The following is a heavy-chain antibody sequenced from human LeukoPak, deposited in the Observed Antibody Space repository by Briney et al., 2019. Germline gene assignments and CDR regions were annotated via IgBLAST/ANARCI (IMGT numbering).Heavy chain of an antibody. V-gene: IGHV3-48*04. CDR3: AELGITMIGGV. D-gene: IGHD3-10*02. J-gene: IGHJ6*04. CDR2: ISSSGSTI. CDR1: GFTFEDYG. Sequence: GGSLRLSCAASGFTFEDYGMHWVRQAPGKGLEWVSYISSSGSTIYYADSVKGRFTISRDNAKNSLYLQMNSLRAEDTAVYYCAELGITMIGGVWGKGTTVTISS.